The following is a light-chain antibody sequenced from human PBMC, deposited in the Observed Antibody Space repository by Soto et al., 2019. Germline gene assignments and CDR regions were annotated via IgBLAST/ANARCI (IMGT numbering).Light chain of an antibody. J-gene: IGKJ2*01. Sequence: DMVLTQSPGTLSLSPGERTTFSCRASQIVRFNYLAWYQQKPGQAPRLLIFGASSRAIGIPDRFSGSGSGTYFTLTISSLEPEDFAVYYCHHYDSSPPYTFGQGTKAEIK. CDR1: QIVRFNY. CDR2: GAS. CDR3: HHYDSSPPYT. V-gene: IGKV3-20*01.